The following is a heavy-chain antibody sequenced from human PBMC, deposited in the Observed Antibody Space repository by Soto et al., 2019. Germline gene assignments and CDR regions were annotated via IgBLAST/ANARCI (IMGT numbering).Heavy chain of an antibody. D-gene: IGHD3-16*02. V-gene: IGHV4-31*03. CDR3: ARDSPGDYVWGSYRFRNAFDI. CDR1: GGSISSGGYY. J-gene: IGHJ3*02. Sequence: PSETLSLTCTVSGGSISSGGYYWSWIRQHPGKSLEWIGYIYYSGSTYYKPSIKNRVTISVDTSKNQISLKLSSVTAADTAVYYCARDSPGDYVWGSYRFRNAFDIWGQGTMVT. CDR2: IYYSGST.